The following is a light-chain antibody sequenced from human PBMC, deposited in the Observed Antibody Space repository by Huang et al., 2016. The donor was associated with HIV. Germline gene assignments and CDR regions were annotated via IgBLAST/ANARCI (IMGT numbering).Light chain of an antibody. V-gene: IGKV3-20*01. CDR3: QQYNNWPYT. J-gene: IGKJ2*01. CDR1: QSVTSNS. CDR2: GAS. Sequence: GERATLSCRASQSVTSNSVVWYQQRPGQPPRLLIYGASSRATGIPDRFSGSGSGTDFTLTISRLEPEDFAVYYCQQYNNWPYTFGQGTKLEIK.